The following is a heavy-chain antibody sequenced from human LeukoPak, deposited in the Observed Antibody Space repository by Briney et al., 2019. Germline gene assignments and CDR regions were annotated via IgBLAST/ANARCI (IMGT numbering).Heavy chain of an antibody. Sequence: GSLRLSCAASGFTVSSNYMSWVRQAPGKGLEWIGEIYHSGSTNYNPSLKSRVTISVDKSKNQFSLKLSSVTAADTAVYYCARDPPWYSGSYHGSYFDYWGQGTLVTVSS. CDR1: GFTVSSNY. CDR2: IYHSGST. V-gene: IGHV4-4*02. D-gene: IGHD1-26*01. J-gene: IGHJ4*02. CDR3: ARDPPWYSGSYHGSYFDY.